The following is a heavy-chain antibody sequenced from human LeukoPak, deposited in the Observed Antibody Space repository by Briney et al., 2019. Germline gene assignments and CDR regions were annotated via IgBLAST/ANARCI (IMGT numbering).Heavy chain of an antibody. Sequence: GRSLRLYCAASGFSFNDAWMSWVRQAPGKGLEWIGRIKSKTDGGTIDYAAPVKGRFTVSRDDSKNTLYLQMNSLKTEDTAVYYCTTDRASSIRGAGGGYWGQGTLVTVS. CDR3: TTDRASSIRGAGGGY. J-gene: IGHJ4*02. CDR1: GFSFNDAW. V-gene: IGHV3-15*01. D-gene: IGHD3-10*01. CDR2: IKSKTDGGTI.